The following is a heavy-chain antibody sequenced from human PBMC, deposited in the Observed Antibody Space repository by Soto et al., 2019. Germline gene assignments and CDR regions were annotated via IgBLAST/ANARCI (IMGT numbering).Heavy chain of an antibody. Sequence: QLQLEVSGQGLVKPSESLSLTCTVSGGSISSSSYYWGWIRQSPGKGLEWIGSFYYSGSTYYSPSLKSPVTISGDTSKKQISLRLSSVTATDTAVYYCARISVASRYMDVWGKGATVTVSS. CDR3: ARISVASRYMDV. CDR2: FYYSGST. D-gene: IGHD5-12*01. J-gene: IGHJ6*03. CDR1: GGSISSSSYY. V-gene: IGHV4-39*01.